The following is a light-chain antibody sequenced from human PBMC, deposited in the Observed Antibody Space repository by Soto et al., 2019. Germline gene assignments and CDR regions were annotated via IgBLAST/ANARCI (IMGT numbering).Light chain of an antibody. J-gene: IGKJ2*01. CDR2: AAS. CDR1: QDIRSD. Sequence: IQMTQSPSSLSASVGDRVTVTCRASQDIRSDVGWYQQKPGKAPKLLIYAASSLQSGVPSRFSGSGSGTDFTLTISSPKHEDVATYYCQQSYSTPPYTFGQGTKLEIK. V-gene: IGKV1-39*01. CDR3: QQSYSTPPYT.